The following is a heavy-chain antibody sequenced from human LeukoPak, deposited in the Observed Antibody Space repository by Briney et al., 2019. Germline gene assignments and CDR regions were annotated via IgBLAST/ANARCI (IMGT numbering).Heavy chain of an antibody. CDR3: ARDRPYYDFWSGYSRALSAEYFQH. D-gene: IGHD3-3*01. CDR2: IIPIFGTA. V-gene: IGHV1-69*13. CDR1: GGTFSSYA. J-gene: IGHJ1*01. Sequence: SVKVSCKASGGTFSSYAISWVRQAPGQGLEWMGGIIPIFGTANYAQKFQGRVTITADESTSTAYMELSSLRAEDTAVYYCARDRPYYDFWSGYSRALSAEYFQHWGQGTLVTVSS.